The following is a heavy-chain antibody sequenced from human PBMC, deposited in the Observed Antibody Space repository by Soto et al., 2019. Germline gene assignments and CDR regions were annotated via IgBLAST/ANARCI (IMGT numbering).Heavy chain of an antibody. D-gene: IGHD2-8*02. CDR1: GGSISSGGYS. CDR3: ARDKITGLFDY. V-gene: IGHV4-30-2*01. CDR2: IYHSGST. Sequence: SETLSLTCAVSGGSISSGGYSWSWIRQPPGKGLEWIGYIYHSGSTYYNPSLKSRVTISVDTSKNQFSLKLTSVTAADTAVYYCARDKITGLFDYWGQGTLVTSP. J-gene: IGHJ4*02.